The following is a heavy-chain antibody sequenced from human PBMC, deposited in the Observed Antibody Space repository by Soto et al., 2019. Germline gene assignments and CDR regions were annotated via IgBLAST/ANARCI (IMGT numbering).Heavy chain of an antibody. CDR1: GYTFTSYA. CDR2: INAGNGNT. CDR3: ARTRQIAARPPAYGMDV. J-gene: IGHJ6*02. Sequence: ASVKVSFKACGYTFTSYAMHWVRQAPGQRLEWMGWINAGNGNTKYSQKFQGRVTITRDTSASTAYMELSSLRSEDTAVYYCARTRQIAARPPAYGMDVWGQGTTVTVSS. V-gene: IGHV1-3*01. D-gene: IGHD6-6*01.